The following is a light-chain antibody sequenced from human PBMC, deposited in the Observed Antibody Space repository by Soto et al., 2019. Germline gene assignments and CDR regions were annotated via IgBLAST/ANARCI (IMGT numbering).Light chain of an antibody. CDR1: QSVSSSF. CDR2: GAS. J-gene: IGKJ1*01. Sequence: EIVLTQSPGTLSLSPGERATLSCRASQSVSSSFLAWHQQKPGQAPRLLIYGASTRATGIPARFSGSGSGTGFTLTISSLQPEDFATYYCQQSYSSPPTFGQGTKVDIK. V-gene: IGKV3-20*01. CDR3: QQSYSSPPT.